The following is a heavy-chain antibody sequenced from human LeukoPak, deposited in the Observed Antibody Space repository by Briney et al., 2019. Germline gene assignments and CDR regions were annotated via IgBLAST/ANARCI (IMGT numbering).Heavy chain of an antibody. Sequence: SETLSLTCAVNGGSFSGYYWSWIRQPPGKGLEWIGEINHSGSTNYNPSLKSRVTISVDTSKNQFSLKVRSVTAADRAVYYYARGRSSIAVAGTPYYYYCMDVWGKGTTVTVSS. V-gene: IGHV4-34*01. CDR3: ARGRSSIAVAGTPYYYYCMDV. CDR2: INHSGST. D-gene: IGHD6-19*01. J-gene: IGHJ6*03. CDR1: GGSFSGYY.